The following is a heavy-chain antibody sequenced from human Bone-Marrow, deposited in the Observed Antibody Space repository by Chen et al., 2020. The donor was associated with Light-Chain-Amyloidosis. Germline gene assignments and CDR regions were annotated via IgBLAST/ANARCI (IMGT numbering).Heavy chain of an antibody. D-gene: IGHD5-12*01. CDR1: GFAFQNFA. CDR3: ARNTRYSASPVAMTR. Sequence: QEQLVESGGGVVQPGTSLRLSCAASGFAFQNFAMSWVRQAPGKGLEWVATASYDESDKNYADSVKGRFTVSRDRSKKTLYLQMTSLRAEDTAVYYCARNTRYSASPVAMTRWGQGTPVTVSS. J-gene: IGHJ4*02. V-gene: IGHV3-30*04. CDR2: ASYDESDK.